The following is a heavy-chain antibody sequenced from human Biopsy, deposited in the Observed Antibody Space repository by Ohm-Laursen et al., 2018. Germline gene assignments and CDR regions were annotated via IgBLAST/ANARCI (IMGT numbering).Heavy chain of an antibody. CDR1: GLTFTTAL. CDR2: IKSKTDGGTI. V-gene: IGHV3-15*01. D-gene: IGHD3-16*02. CDR3: TTYQY. J-gene: IGHJ4*02. Sequence: SLRLSCSASGLTFTTALMSWVRQAPGKGLEWVGRIKSKTDGGTIYYAASVKGRIIISRDDSKKTVYLQMNNLKTEDTGVYYCTTYQYWGQGTLVTVSS.